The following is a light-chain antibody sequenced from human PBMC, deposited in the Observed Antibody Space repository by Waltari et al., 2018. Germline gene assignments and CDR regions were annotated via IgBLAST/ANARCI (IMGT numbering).Light chain of an antibody. V-gene: IGLV1-47*01. CDR2: RNN. CDR3: AAWDDSLSGRV. J-gene: IGLJ3*02. Sequence: QSVLTQPPSASGTPGQRVTISCSGSRSIIGSNYVYWYQQLPGTAPKLLIYRNNQLPTGVPDRFSGAKSGTSASLAIGGLRSEDEADYYCAAWDDSLSGRVFGGGTKVTVL. CDR1: RSIIGSNY.